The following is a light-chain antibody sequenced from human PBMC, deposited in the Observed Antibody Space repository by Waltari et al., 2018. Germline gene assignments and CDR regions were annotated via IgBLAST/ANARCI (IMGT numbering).Light chain of an antibody. CDR1: SSDVGGFNY. V-gene: IGLV2-14*03. Sequence: QSALTQPVSVSGSPGQSITISCTGTSSDVGGFNYVSWYQHHPGQAPKLMIYDVTKRPSGVSNRFSGSGSGNTASLTISWLQSEDEAYYYCSSYIRISASWVFGGVTKLTVL. CDR2: DVT. CDR3: SSYIRISASWV. J-gene: IGLJ3*02.